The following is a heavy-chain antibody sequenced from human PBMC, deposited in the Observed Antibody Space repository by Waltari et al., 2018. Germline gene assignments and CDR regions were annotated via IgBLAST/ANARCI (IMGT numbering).Heavy chain of an antibody. CDR1: GGSISSGGYY. CDR2: IYYSGST. J-gene: IGHJ4*02. Sequence: QVQLQESGPGLVKPSQTLSLTCTVSGGSISSGGYYWSWIRQHPGTGLEWIGYIYYSGSTYYNPSLKSRVTISVDTSKNQFSLKLSSVTAADTAVYYCARVERITIFGVVIPYYFDYWGQGTLVTVSS. CDR3: ARVERITIFGVVIPYYFDY. D-gene: IGHD3-3*01. V-gene: IGHV4-31*03.